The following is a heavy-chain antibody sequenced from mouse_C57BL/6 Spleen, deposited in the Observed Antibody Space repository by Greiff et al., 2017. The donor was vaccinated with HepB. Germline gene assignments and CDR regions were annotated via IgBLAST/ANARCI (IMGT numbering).Heavy chain of an antibody. J-gene: IGHJ2*01. D-gene: IGHD2-2*01. V-gene: IGHV1-82*01. CDR1: GYAFSSSW. Sequence: VQLVESGPELVKPGASVKISCKASGYAFSSSWMNWVKQRPGKGLEWIGRIYPGDGDTNYNGKFKGKATLTADKSSSTAYMQLSSLTSEDSAVYFCARWGYGHDGDYWGQGTTLTVSS. CDR2: IYPGDGDT. CDR3: ARWGYGHDGDY.